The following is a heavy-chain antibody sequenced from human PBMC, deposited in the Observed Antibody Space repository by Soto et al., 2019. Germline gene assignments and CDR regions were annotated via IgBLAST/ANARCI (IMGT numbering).Heavy chain of an antibody. CDR2: INSDGSST. CDR3: ARDQGYCSGGSCYVAGY. J-gene: IGHJ4*02. V-gene: IGHV3-74*01. Sequence: EVQLVESGGGLVQPGGSLRLSCAASGFTFSSYWMHWVRQAPGKGLVWVSRINSDGSSTTYADSVKGRFTISRDNAKKPLYLQLNSLRAEDTAVYYCARDQGYCSGGSCYVAGYWGQGTLVTVSS. CDR1: GFTFSSYW. D-gene: IGHD2-15*01.